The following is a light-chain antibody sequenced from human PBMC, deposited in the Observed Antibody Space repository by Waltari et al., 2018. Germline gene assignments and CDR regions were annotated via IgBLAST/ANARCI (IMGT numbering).Light chain of an antibody. CDR2: EVS. CDR3: CSYAGSSTPVV. J-gene: IGLJ2*01. V-gene: IGLV2-23*02. Sequence: QSALTQPASVSGSPGQSITISCTGTSSDVGSYNLVSWYQQHPGKAPKLMLFEVSERPSGVSNRFSGSKSGNTASLTISGLQAEDEADYYCCSYAGSSTPVVFGGGTKLTVV. CDR1: SSDVGSYNL.